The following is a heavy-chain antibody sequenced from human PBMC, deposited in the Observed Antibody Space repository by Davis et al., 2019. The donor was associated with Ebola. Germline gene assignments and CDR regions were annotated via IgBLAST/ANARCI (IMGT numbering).Heavy chain of an antibody. V-gene: IGHV7-4-1*02. J-gene: IGHJ4*02. CDR1: GYTFTTYP. CDR3: AREAPTVPFDY. D-gene: IGHD6-6*01. Sequence: ASVKVSCKASGYTFTTYPINWVRQAPGQGLEWMGWINTNTGNPTYAQGFTGRFVFSLDTSVSTAYLQISSLKAEDTAVYYCAREAPTVPFDYWGQGTLITVSS. CDR2: INTNTGNP.